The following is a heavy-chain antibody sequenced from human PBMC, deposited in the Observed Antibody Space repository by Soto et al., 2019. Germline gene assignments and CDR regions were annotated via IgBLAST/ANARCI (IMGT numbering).Heavy chain of an antibody. V-gene: IGHV3-9*01. J-gene: IGHJ6*02. CDR2: ITWDGYSI. CDR1: GFIFDDHV. Sequence: EVQLVESGGGLVHPGRSLRLSCVASGFIFDDHVMHWVRQVPGKGLAWVGHITWDGYSIGYGGSVRGRFTISRDNAKNTLYLQMNSLRPEDTALYYCARSWSGSNSWRVDVWGQGTTVTVSS. CDR3: ARSWSGSNSWRVDV. D-gene: IGHD3-3*01.